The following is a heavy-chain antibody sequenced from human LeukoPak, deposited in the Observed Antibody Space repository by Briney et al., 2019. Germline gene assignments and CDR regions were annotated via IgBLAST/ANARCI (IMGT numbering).Heavy chain of an antibody. CDR1: GGSISTYY. D-gene: IGHD1-1*01. Sequence: SETLSLTCTVSGGSISTYYWSWFRQPAGQGLDWIGRFYASASTNYNPSLKSRVTVSVDTSKNQFSLKLTSVTAADTAVYYCATGDNSFDNWGQGILVTVSS. CDR3: ATGDNSFDN. CDR2: FYASAST. V-gene: IGHV4-4*07. J-gene: IGHJ4*02.